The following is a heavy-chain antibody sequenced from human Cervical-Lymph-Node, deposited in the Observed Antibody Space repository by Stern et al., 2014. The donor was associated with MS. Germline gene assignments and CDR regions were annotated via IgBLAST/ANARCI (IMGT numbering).Heavy chain of an antibody. CDR1: GFTFSSYW. CDR3: ERDGDGYNYDY. V-gene: IGHV3-74*02. D-gene: IGHD5-24*01. Sequence: EVQLVESGGGLVQPGGSLRLSCAASGFTFSSYWMHWVRQAPGKGLVGVSRINSDGSSTSYADSVKGRFTISRDNAKNTLYLQMNSLRAEDTAVYYCERDGDGYNYDYWGQGTLVTVSS. CDR2: INSDGSST. J-gene: IGHJ4*02.